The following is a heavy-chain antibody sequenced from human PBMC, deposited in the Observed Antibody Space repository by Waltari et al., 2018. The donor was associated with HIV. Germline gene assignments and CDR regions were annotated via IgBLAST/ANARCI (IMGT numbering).Heavy chain of an antibody. V-gene: IGHV3-48*02. CDR2: IGRTGRTT. Sequence: EVQLVESGGGLVQPGGSLRLSCAASGFTFSSYGITWVRQAPGKGLEWVAHIGRTGRTTHYSDSVKGRFTISRDDAKKSLYLQANSLRDEDTGVYFCARLQTWFDYWGQGTLVAVSS. CDR1: GFTFSSYG. J-gene: IGHJ4*02. CDR3: ARLQTWFDY.